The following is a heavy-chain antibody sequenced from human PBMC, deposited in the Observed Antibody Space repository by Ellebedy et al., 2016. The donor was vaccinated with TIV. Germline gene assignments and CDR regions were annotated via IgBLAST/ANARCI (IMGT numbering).Heavy chain of an antibody. V-gene: IGHV1-8*01. Sequence: ASVKVSXXASGYTFTGDEINWVRQAGGQGLEWMGWMNLDSGDTGFAEKFRGRLIITRDTSISTAYMELTSLTSEDSAVYYCTSGWDYWGQGTLVTVS. J-gene: IGHJ4*02. CDR3: TSGWDY. CDR1: GYTFTGDE. CDR2: MNLDSGDT.